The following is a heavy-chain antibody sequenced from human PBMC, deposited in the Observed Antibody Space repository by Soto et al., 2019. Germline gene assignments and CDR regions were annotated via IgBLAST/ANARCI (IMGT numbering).Heavy chain of an antibody. D-gene: IGHD3-16*01. J-gene: IGHJ4*02. Sequence: EVQLLESGGGLVQPGGSLRLSCAASGFTFSSYAMSWVRQAPGKGLEWVSAISGSGDSIYYADSVKGRFTISRDNSQNTLYLKMNSLRAEDTAVYYCAQRALGFSYYFDYWGQGTLVTVSS. CDR1: GFTFSSYA. CDR2: ISGSGDSI. V-gene: IGHV3-23*01. CDR3: AQRALGFSYYFDY.